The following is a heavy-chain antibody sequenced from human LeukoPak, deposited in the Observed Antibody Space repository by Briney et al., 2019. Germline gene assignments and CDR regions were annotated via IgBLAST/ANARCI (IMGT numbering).Heavy chain of an antibody. V-gene: IGHV1-2*02. CDR2: INPNSGGT. J-gene: IGHJ5*02. CDR1: GYTFTGYY. Sequence: ASVKVSCKASGYTFTGYYMHWVRQAPGQGLEWMGWINPNSGGTNYAQKFQGRVTMTRDTSISTAYMELSRLRSDDTAVYYCAREWISGWPGVRDWFDPWGQGTLVTVSS. D-gene: IGHD6-19*01. CDR3: AREWISGWPGVRDWFDP.